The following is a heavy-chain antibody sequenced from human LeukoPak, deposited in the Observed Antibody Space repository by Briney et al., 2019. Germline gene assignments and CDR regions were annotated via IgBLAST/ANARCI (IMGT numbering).Heavy chain of an antibody. CDR3: ARLKYYYDSSGYRAEYFQH. V-gene: IGHV4-4*07. D-gene: IGHD3-22*01. CDR2: IYTSGST. Sequence: SETLSLTCTVSGGSISSYYWSWIRQPAGKGLEWIGRIYTSGSTNYNPSLKSRVTMSVDTSKNQFSLKLSSVTAADTAVYYCARLKYYYDSSGYRAEYFQHWGQGTLVTASS. CDR1: GGSISSYY. J-gene: IGHJ1*01.